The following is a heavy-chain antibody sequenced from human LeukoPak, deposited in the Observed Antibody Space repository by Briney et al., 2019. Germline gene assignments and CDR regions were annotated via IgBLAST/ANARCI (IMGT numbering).Heavy chain of an antibody. CDR2: INPNSGGT. Sequence: ASVKVSCKASGYTFTGYYMHWVRQAPGQGLEWMGWINPNSGGTNYAQKFQGRVTMTRDTSISTAYMELSRLRSDDTAAYYCARARYYDSSAVGYWGQGTLVTVSS. V-gene: IGHV1-2*02. J-gene: IGHJ4*02. CDR1: GYTFTGYY. D-gene: IGHD3-22*01. CDR3: ARARYYDSSAVGY.